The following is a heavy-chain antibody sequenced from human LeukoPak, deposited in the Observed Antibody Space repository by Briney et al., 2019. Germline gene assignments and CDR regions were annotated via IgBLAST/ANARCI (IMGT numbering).Heavy chain of an antibody. Sequence: GGSLRLSCAASGFTFSSYAMSWVRQAPGKGLEWVSAISGSGGSTYYADSVKGRFTTSRDNSKNTLYLQMNSLRAEDTAVYYCAKAIAAAAPRADYYYYYGMDVWGQGTTVTVSS. J-gene: IGHJ6*02. D-gene: IGHD6-13*01. CDR3: AKAIAAAAPRADYYYYYGMDV. V-gene: IGHV3-23*01. CDR1: GFTFSSYA. CDR2: ISGSGGST.